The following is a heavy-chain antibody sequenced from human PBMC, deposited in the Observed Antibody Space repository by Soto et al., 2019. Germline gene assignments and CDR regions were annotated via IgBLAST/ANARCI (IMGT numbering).Heavy chain of an antibody. D-gene: IGHD1-26*01. CDR3: ARDGREASGMDV. CDR2: IYYRGST. Sequence: SETLSLTCTVSGGSISSHYWSWVRQAPGKGLEWIGHIYYRGSTNYNPSLRSRSTISVDASKSQFSLKLNSVTTAGTAVYYCARDGREASGMDVWGQGTKVTVSS. CDR1: GGSISSHY. V-gene: IGHV4-59*11. J-gene: IGHJ6*02.